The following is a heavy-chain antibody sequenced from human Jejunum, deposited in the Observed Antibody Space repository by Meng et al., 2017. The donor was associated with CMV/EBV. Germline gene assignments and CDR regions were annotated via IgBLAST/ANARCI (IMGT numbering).Heavy chain of an antibody. CDR2: IYYSGLT. V-gene: IGHV4-39*01. CDR1: SSSDANYS. Sequence: SSSDANYSWGWIRQSPGKGLEWIASIYYSGLTYYTPSLQSRVTISVDTSRNQFSLRLNSVTAADAAVYYCARLVASRPGGGYFVSWGQGTLVTVSS. D-gene: IGHD6-6*01. J-gene: IGHJ4*02. CDR3: ARLVASRPGGGYFVS.